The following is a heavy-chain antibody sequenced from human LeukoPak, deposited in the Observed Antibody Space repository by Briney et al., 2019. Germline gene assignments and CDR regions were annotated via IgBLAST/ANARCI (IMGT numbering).Heavy chain of an antibody. V-gene: IGHV3-23*01. Sequence: GGSLRLSCAASGFTLSSYGMNWVRQAPGKGLEWVSAISGSGGSTYYADSVKGRFTISRDNSKNTLYLQMNSLRAEDTAVYYCAKALGEMATVDAFDIWGQGTMVTVSS. CDR1: GFTLSSYG. CDR2: ISGSGGST. CDR3: AKALGEMATVDAFDI. J-gene: IGHJ3*02. D-gene: IGHD5-24*01.